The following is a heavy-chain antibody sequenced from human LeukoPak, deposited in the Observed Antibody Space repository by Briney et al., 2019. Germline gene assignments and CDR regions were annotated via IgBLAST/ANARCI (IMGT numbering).Heavy chain of an antibody. CDR2: ITSSSTYI. V-gene: IGHV3-21*01. CDR3: ARGYYGGD. Sequence: GGSLRLSCAASGFTFSSYNMNWVRQAPGKGLEWVSSITSSSTYIYYADSVKGRFTISRDNARNTLYLQMNSLRAEDTAVYYCARGYYGGDWGQGTLVTVSS. CDR1: GFTFSSYN. J-gene: IGHJ4*02. D-gene: IGHD1-26*01.